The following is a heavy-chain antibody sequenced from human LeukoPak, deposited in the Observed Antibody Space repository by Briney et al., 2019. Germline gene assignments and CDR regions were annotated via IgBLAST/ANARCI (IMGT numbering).Heavy chain of an antibody. Sequence: GASVQGSCKAAGYTFTGYYMHWLRQAPGQGREGMGWINPNSGGTNYAQKFQGRVTMTRDTSISTAYMELRRLRSDDTAVYYCARDTSYELGIEAYWGQGTLVTVSS. D-gene: IGHD7-27*01. CDR2: INPNSGGT. CDR3: ARDTSYELGIEAY. J-gene: IGHJ4*02. CDR1: GYTFTGYY. V-gene: IGHV1-2*02.